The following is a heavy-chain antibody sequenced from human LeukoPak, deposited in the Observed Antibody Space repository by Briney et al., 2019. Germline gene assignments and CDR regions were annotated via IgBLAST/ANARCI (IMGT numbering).Heavy chain of an antibody. J-gene: IGHJ4*02. Sequence: SETLSLTCAVYGGSFSGYYWSWIRQPPGRGLEWIGEINHSGSTNYNPSLKSRVTISVDTSKNQFSLKLSTVTAADTAVYYCARIYYDYIWGSYRSPRDFDYWGQGTLVTVSS. CDR2: INHSGST. CDR3: ARIYYDYIWGSYRSPRDFDY. CDR1: GGSFSGYY. V-gene: IGHV4-34*01. D-gene: IGHD3-16*02.